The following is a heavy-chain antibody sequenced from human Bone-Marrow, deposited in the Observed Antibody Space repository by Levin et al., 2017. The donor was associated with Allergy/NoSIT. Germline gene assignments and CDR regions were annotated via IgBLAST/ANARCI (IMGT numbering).Heavy chain of an antibody. CDR1: GYTFTGYY. V-gene: IGHV1-2*02. CDR3: ARVGDHFDWLLVYYYYGMDV. D-gene: IGHD3-9*01. Sequence: GESLKISCKASGYTFTGYYMHWVRQAPGQGLEWMGWINPNSGGTNYAQKFQGRVTMTRDTSISTAYMELSRLRSDDTAVYYCARVGDHFDWLLVYYYYGMDVWGQGTTVTVSS. CDR2: INPNSGGT. J-gene: IGHJ6*02.